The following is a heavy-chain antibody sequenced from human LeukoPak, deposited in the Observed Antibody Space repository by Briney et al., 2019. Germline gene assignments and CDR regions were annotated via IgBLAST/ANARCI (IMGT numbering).Heavy chain of an antibody. CDR2: INPNSGGT. CDR1: GYTFTGYY. D-gene: IGHD6-6*01. Sequence: GASGKVSCKASGYTFTGYYMHWVRQAPGQGLEWMGWINPNSGGTNYAQKFQGRVTMTRDTSISTAYMELSRLRSDDTAVYYCARDFDSSSSLSGWFDPWGQGTLVTVSS. V-gene: IGHV1-2*02. J-gene: IGHJ5*02. CDR3: ARDFDSSSSLSGWFDP.